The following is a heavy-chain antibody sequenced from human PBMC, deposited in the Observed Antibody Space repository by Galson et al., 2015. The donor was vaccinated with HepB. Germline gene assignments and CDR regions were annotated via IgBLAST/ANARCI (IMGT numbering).Heavy chain of an antibody. CDR2: IKWDGGRT. V-gene: IGHV3-43*01. CDR3: SEDLYSYDWDDYPYYGVDV. D-gene: IGHD5-18*01. Sequence: SLRLSCAASGFTFDDYTMHWVRQTPGKGLEWVSLIKWDGGRTYYADSVKGRFTISRDNSKNSLYLQMNNLRTEDTALYYCSEDLYSYDWDDYPYYGVDVWGQGTTVTVSS. J-gene: IGHJ6*02. CDR1: GFTFDDYT.